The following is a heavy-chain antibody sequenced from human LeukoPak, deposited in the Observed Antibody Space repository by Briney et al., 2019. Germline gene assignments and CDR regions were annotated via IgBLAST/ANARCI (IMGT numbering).Heavy chain of an antibody. J-gene: IGHJ4*02. V-gene: IGHV3-7*04. CDR3: ARLTTTTPPAFDY. CDR1: GFTFNSYW. CDR2: IKKDGSYI. Sequence: GGSLRLSCAASGFTFNSYWMSWVRQAPGHGLEWVANIKKDGSYIYYVNSVKGRFTISRDNAKNSLYLHMSSLRAEDTAVYYCARLTTTTPPAFDYWGQGTLVTVSS. D-gene: IGHD1-14*01.